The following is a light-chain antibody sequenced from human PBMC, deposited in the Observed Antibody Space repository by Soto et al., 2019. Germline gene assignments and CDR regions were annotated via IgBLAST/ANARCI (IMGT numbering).Light chain of an antibody. J-gene: IGLJ2*01. CDR3: CSFAGSFSYV. CDR1: SSDVGRYDY. V-gene: IGLV2-11*01. CDR2: GVT. Sequence: QSVLTQPRSVSGSPGQSVTISCTGTSSDVGRYDYVSWYQQHPGKAPKLIIYGVTERPAGVPDRFSGSKSGNTASLTISGLQAEDEADYSCCSFAGSFSYVFGGGTKLTVL.